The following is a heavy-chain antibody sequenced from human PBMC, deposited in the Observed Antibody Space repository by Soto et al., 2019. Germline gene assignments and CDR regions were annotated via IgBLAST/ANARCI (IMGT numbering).Heavy chain of an antibody. CDR3: ARWESGSYFYYYYGMDV. CDR2: IYYSGST. CDR1: CCSICSISYS. V-gene: IGHV4-39*01. D-gene: IGHD1-26*01. Sequence: SETLSLTCTVSCCSICSISYSWEWIRQPPGKGLEWIGSIYYSGSTYYNPSLKSRVSISVDTSKNQFSLKLSSVTAADTAVYYCARWESGSYFYYYYGMDVWGQGTTVS. J-gene: IGHJ6*02.